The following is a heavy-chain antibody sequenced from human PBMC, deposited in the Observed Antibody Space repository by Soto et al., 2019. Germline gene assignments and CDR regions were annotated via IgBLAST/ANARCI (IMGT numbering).Heavy chain of an antibody. CDR3: ARATATGYSSIGWHY. D-gene: IGHD6-13*01. CDR2: IIPIFGTA. CDR1: GGTFSSYA. Sequence: GASVKVSCKASGGTFSSYAISWVRQAPGQGLEWMGGIIPIFGTANYAQKFQGRVTITADESTSTAYMELSSLRSEDTAVYYCARATATGYSSIGWHYWGQGTLVTVSS. V-gene: IGHV1-69*13. J-gene: IGHJ4*02.